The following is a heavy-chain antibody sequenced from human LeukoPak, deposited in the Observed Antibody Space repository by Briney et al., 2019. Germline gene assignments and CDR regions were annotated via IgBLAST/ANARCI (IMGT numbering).Heavy chain of an antibody. D-gene: IGHD2-21*02. CDR2: ISGDGGST. CDR1: GFTFDDYA. CDR3: AKATRNVVVTATLDY. V-gene: IGHV3-43*02. Sequence: GGALMLSCATSGFTFDDYARPWVRQAPGKGLEWASLISGDGGSTYYADSVKGRFTISRDNSKNSLYLQMNSLRTEDTALYYCAKATRNVVVTATLDYWGQGTLVTVSS. J-gene: IGHJ4*02.